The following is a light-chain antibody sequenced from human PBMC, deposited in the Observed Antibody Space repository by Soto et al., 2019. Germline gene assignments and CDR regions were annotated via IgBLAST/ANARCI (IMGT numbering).Light chain of an antibody. CDR2: GAS. CDR1: QSITGNY. Sequence: DMVLTASPGTLSLSPGARATLSCRRSQSITGNYLAWHQQKPGQAPKLLIYGASTRAPGIPDRFNGSGSGTDFTLTISILEAHDVAVYHCQQYGISVRAFGQGTKV. J-gene: IGKJ1*01. V-gene: IGKV3-20*01. CDR3: QQYGISVRA.